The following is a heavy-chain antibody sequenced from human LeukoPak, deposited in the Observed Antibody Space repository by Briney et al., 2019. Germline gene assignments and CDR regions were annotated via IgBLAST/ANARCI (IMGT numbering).Heavy chain of an antibody. CDR2: INPNSGGT. V-gene: IGHV1-2*06. J-gene: IGHJ4*02. CDR3: ARSLLSGGTDY. CDR1: GYTFTGYY. Sequence: GASVKVSCKASGYTFTGYYMHWLRQAPGQGLEWMGRINPNSGGTNYAQKFQGRVTMTRDTSISTAYMELSRLRSDDTAVYYCARSLLSGGTDYWGQGTLVTVSS. D-gene: IGHD1-26*01.